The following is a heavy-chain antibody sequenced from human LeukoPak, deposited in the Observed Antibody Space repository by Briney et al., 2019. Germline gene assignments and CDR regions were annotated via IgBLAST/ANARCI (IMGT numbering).Heavy chain of an antibody. V-gene: IGHV7-4-1*02. CDR3: TRVVYSSDRYWYFDL. CDR2: INTNTGNP. J-gene: IGHJ2*01. Sequence: ASVKVSCKASGYTFTSYGISWVRQAPGQGLEWMGWINTNTGNPTYAQGLTGRFLFSLDTSVSTTYLQINSLKAEDTAVYYCTRVVYSSDRYWYFDLWGRGTLVTVSS. CDR1: GYTFTSYG. D-gene: IGHD6-19*01.